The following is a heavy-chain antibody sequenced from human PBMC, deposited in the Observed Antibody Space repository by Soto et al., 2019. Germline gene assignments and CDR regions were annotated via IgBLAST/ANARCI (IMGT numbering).Heavy chain of an antibody. CDR2: ISYDGSNK. V-gene: IGHV3-30*03. CDR1: GFTFSSYG. D-gene: IGHD2-15*01. CDR3: ATDRVWDIVVVVADTPRSGGYFQH. J-gene: IGHJ1*01. Sequence: QVQLVESGGGVVQPGRSLRLSCAASGFTFSSYGMHWVRQAPGKGLEWVAVISYDGSNKYYADSVKGRFTISRDNSNNKLYLQLNSLRAEDTAVYYCATDRVWDIVVVVADTPRSGGYFQHWGQGTLVTVSS.